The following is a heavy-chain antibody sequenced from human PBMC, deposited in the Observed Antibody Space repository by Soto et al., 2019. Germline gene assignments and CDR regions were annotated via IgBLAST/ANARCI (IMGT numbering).Heavy chain of an antibody. CDR2: INHSGST. D-gene: IGHD1-26*01. V-gene: IGHV4-34*01. Sequence: SETLSLTCAVYGGSFSGDYWSWVREPRGKGLEWIGEINHSGSTNYNPSLKSRVTISADTSKNQFSLKLRSVTAADAAVYYCARVTVAVPATTHSFDYWGQGTPVTVSS. CDR3: ARVTVAVPATTHSFDY. CDR1: GGSFSGDY. J-gene: IGHJ4*02.